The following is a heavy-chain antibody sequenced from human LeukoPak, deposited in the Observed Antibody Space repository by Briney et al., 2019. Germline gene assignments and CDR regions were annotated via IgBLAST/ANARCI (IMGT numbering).Heavy chain of an antibody. CDR1: GGSFSGYY. CDR2: IYYSGST. D-gene: IGHD3-22*01. Sequence: SETLSLTCAVYGGSFSGYYWSWIRQHPGKGLEWIGYIYYSGSTYYNPSLKSRVTISVDTSKNQFSLKLSSVTAADTAVYYCARVYQYYYDSSGYGTFDIWGQGTMVTVSS. J-gene: IGHJ3*02. CDR3: ARVYQYYYDSSGYGTFDI. V-gene: IGHV4-31*11.